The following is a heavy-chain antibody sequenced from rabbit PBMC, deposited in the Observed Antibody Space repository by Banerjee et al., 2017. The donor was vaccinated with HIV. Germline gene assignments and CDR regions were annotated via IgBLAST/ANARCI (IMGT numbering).Heavy chain of an antibody. CDR1: GIDFSSYYY. CDR2: IYTSSGST. J-gene: IGHJ4*01. CDR3: ARDPRYAGDAGYGYPNYFNL. Sequence: QSLEESGGGLVKPGGTLTLTCKASGIDFSSYYYMCWVRQAPGKGLELIACIYTSSGSTYYASWAKGRFTITRSTSLNTVTLKMTSLTAADTATYFCARDPRYAGDAGYGYPNYFNLWGPGTLVTVS. V-gene: IGHV1S43*01. D-gene: IGHD6-1*01.